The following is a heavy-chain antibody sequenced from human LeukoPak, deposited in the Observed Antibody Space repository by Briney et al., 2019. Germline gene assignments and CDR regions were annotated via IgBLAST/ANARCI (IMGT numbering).Heavy chain of an antibody. J-gene: IGHJ6*03. D-gene: IGHD6-13*01. Sequence: ASVKVSCKASGYTFTGYYMHWVRQAPGQGLEWMGWINPNSGGTNYAQKFQGRVTMTRDTSISTAYMELSRLRSDDTAVYYCARRGPSIAAAGTSYYYYYYMDVWGKGTTVTVSS. V-gene: IGHV1-2*02. CDR3: ARRGPSIAAAGTSYYYYYYMDV. CDR2: INPNSGGT. CDR1: GYTFTGYY.